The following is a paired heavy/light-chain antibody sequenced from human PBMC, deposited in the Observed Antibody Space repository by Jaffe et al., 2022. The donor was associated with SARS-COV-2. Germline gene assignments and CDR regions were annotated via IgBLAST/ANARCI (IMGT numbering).Heavy chain of an antibody. J-gene: IGHJ4*02. CDR1: GFTFSNYA. CDR3: AQGRGYNKYYFDY. Sequence: EVQLLESGGGLVQPGGSLRLSCAASGFTFSNYAMSWVRQAPGKGLEWLSSISATSGSTYFADSVKGRFTISRDNSMSTLSLVMNSLRAEDTAVYYCAQGRGYNKYYFDYWGQGTLVTVSS. V-gene: IGHV3-23*01. D-gene: IGHD5-18*01. CDR2: ISATSGST.
Light chain of an antibody. CDR2: DAS. CDR3: QQRSNWPIT. V-gene: IGKV3-11*01. CDR1: QSVSNS. Sequence: EIVLTQSPATLSLSPGERATLSCRASQSVSNSLAWYQQKPGQAPRLLISDASNRASGIPARFSGSGSGTDFTLTISSLEPEDFGVYYCQQRSNWPITFGQGTRLEIK. J-gene: IGKJ5*01.